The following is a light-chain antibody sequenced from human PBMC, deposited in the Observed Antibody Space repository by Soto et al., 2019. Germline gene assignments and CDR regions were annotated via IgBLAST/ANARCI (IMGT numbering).Light chain of an antibody. V-gene: IGKV3-20*01. CDR2: GAS. CDR3: QQYGSSPPVT. CDR1: QSVSSSY. J-gene: IGKJ5*01. Sequence: EIVLTQSPGTLSLSPGERATLSCRASQSVSSSYLAWYQQKPGQAPRLLIYGASGRATGIPDRFSGSGSGTAFTLTISRLETEDFAVYYCQQYGSSPPVTFGQGTRLEIK.